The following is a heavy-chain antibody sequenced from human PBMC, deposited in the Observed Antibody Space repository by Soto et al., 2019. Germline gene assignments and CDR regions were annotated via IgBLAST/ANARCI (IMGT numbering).Heavy chain of an antibody. J-gene: IGHJ4*02. Sequence: QVQLVQSGAEVKKPGASVKVSCRASGYPFTNYAVHWVRQAPGQSLEWMGWMNGGSGHPKYSQKFKGRVTITRDTSANTAYMELSSLRSEDTAIYYCARSTWMSTSCVFDYWGQGTLVTVSS. V-gene: IGHV1-3*01. CDR2: MNGGSGHP. CDR3: ARSTWMSTSCVFDY. D-gene: IGHD1-1*01. CDR1: GYPFTNYA.